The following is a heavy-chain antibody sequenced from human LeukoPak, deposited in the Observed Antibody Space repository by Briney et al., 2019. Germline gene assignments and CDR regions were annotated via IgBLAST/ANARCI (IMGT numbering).Heavy chain of an antibody. D-gene: IGHD1-26*01. CDR3: AIHPALGGATRSDY. J-gene: IGHJ4*02. Sequence: GGSLRLSCAASGFTFSSYGMHWVRQAPGKRLEWVAVIWYDGSNKYYADSVKGRFTISRDNSKNTLYLQMNSLRAEDTAVYYCAIHPALGGATRSDYWGQGTLVTVSS. CDR1: GFTFSSYG. V-gene: IGHV3-33*01. CDR2: IWYDGSNK.